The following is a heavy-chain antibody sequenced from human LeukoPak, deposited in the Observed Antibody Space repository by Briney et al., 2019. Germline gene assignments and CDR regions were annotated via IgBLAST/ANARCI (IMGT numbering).Heavy chain of an antibody. J-gene: IGHJ4*02. CDR2: INPNSGGT. V-gene: IGHV1-2*02. CDR1: GYTFTGYY. Sequence: ASVKVSCKASGYTFTGYYMHWVRQAPGQGLEWMGWINPNSGGTNHAQKFQGRVTMTRDTSISTAYMELSRLRSDDTAVYYCAREPSMVRGVQGDTFDYWGQGTLVTVSS. CDR3: AREPSMVRGVQGDTFDY. D-gene: IGHD3-10*01.